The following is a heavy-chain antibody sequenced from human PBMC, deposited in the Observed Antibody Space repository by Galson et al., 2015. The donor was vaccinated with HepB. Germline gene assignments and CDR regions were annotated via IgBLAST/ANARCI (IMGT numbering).Heavy chain of an antibody. V-gene: IGHV1-69*13. J-gene: IGHJ5*02. D-gene: IGHD3-3*01. Sequence: SVKVSCKASGGTFSSYAISWVRQAPGQGLEWMGGIIPIFGTANYAQKFQGRVTITADESTSTAYMELSSLRSDDTAVYYCARVAPTNYDFWSGSGWFDPWGQGTLVTVSS. CDR1: GGTFSSYA. CDR3: ARVAPTNYDFWSGSGWFDP. CDR2: IIPIFGTA.